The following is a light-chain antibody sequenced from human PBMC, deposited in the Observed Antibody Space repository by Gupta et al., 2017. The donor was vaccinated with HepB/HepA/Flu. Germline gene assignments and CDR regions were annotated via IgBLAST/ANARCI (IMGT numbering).Light chain of an antibody. CDR3: QQYDILPST. J-gene: IGKJ3*01. Sequence: DIQMTQSPASLSAAVGDRVTITCQASQDISVYLNWYQQKPGKAPKLLIFDASRLETGVPSRFSGSASGTDFTFTISILQPEDFATYYCQQYDILPSTFGHGTKVDIK. V-gene: IGKV1-33*01. CDR2: DAS. CDR1: QDISVY.